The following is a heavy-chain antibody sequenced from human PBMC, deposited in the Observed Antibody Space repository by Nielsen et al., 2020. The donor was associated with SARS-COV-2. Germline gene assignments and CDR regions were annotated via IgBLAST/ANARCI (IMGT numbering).Heavy chain of an antibody. CDR2: IYYSGST. CDR1: GGSISSYY. Sequence: SETLSLTCTASGGSISSYYWSWIRQPPGKGLEWIGYIYYSGSTNYNPSLKSRVTISVDTSKNQFSLKLSSVTAADTAVYYCARVGLDNSGYPAAFDIWGQGTMATVSS. J-gene: IGHJ3*02. V-gene: IGHV4-59*13. D-gene: IGHD3-22*01. CDR3: ARVGLDNSGYPAAFDI.